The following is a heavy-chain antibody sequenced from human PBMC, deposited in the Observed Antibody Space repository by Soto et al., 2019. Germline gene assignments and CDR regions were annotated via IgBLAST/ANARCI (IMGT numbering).Heavy chain of an antibody. CDR2: MNPNSGNT. Sequence: ASVKVSCKASGYTFTSYDINWVRQATGQGLEWMGWMNPNSGNTGYAQKFQGRVTMTRNTSISTAYMELSSLRSEDTAVYYCAGSPLIAPAPYGMDVWGQGTTVTVTS. D-gene: IGHD6-13*01. J-gene: IGHJ6*02. V-gene: IGHV1-8*01. CDR1: GYTFTSYD. CDR3: AGSPLIAPAPYGMDV.